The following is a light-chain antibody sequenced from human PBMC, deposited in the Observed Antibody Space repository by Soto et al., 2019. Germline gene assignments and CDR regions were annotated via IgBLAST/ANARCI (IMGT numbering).Light chain of an antibody. Sequence: DIRMTPSPSSLYASVEDRVIITCRASQSISSYLNWYQQKPGKAPKLLIYAASSLQSGVPSRFSGSGSGTDFTLTISSPEPEDFAPYYCQQSYGTPPWTVGQGAKVDIK. CDR2: AAS. V-gene: IGKV1-39*01. CDR1: QSISSY. CDR3: QQSYGTPPWT. J-gene: IGKJ1*01.